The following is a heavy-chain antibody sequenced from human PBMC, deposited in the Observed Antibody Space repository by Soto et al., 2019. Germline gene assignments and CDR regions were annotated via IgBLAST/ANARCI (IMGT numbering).Heavy chain of an antibody. CDR1: GGSISSGGYY. CDR2: IYYSGST. CDR3: ARGAEFWSGYYTTRYYFDY. D-gene: IGHD3-3*01. Sequence: SETLSLTCTVSGGSISSGGYYWSWIRQHPGKGLEWIGYIYYSGSTYYNPSLKSRVTISVDTPKNQFSLKLSSVTAADTAVYYCARGAEFWSGYYTTRYYFDYWGQGTLVTVSS. J-gene: IGHJ4*02. V-gene: IGHV4-31*03.